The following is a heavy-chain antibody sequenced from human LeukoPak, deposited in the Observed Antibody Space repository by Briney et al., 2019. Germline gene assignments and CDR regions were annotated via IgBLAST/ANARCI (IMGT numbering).Heavy chain of an antibody. J-gene: IGHJ5*02. D-gene: IGHD2-15*01. CDR2: ISSSGSTI. V-gene: IGHV3-11*01. CDR1: GFTFSDYY. CDR3: ARCSGGSCYDWFDP. Sequence: GGSLRLSCAASGFTFSDYYMSWIRQAPGKGLEWVSYISSSGSTIYYADSVKGRYTISRDNAKNSLYLQMNSLRAEDTAVYYCARCSGGSCYDWFDPWGQGTLVTVSS.